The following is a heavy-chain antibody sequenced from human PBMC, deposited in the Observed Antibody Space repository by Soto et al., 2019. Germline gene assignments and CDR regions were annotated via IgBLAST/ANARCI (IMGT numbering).Heavy chain of an antibody. V-gene: IGHV3-23*01. CDR1: GFTYSSSGLTFSSYA. Sequence: GGSLRLSCAASGFTYSSSGLTFSSYAMNWVRQAPGKGLEWVSSISGSGGSTNYADTVRGRFTISRDNSKNTVYLQMDGLGAEDTAVYYCAKGAPLSPRISYDLDYWGQGTLVTVSS. D-gene: IGHD3-3*01. CDR3: AKGAPLSPRISYDLDY. J-gene: IGHJ4*02. CDR2: ISGSGGST.